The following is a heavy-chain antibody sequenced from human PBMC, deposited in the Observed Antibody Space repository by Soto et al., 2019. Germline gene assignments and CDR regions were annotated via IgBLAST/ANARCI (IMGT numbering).Heavy chain of an antibody. CDR3: ARNVDTAMADDY. CDR1: GYSISSGYY. Sequence: PSETLSLTCAVSGYSISSGYYWGWIRQPPGKGLEWIGSIYHSGSTYYNPSLKSRVTISVDTSKNQFSLKLSSVTAADTAVYYWARNVDTAMADDYWGQGTLVTVSS. CDR2: IYHSGST. J-gene: IGHJ4*02. D-gene: IGHD5-18*01. V-gene: IGHV4-38-2*01.